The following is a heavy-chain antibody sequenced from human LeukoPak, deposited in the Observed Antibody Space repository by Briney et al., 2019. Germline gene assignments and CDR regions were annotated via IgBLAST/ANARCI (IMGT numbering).Heavy chain of an antibody. Sequence: GGSLRLSCATSKFQFNAYIMNWVRQAPGRGLEWVSSISTSGGYIYYADSVKGRFTISRDNAKNSLYLQMNSLRAEDTAVYYCARGRLVTDYWGQGTLVTVSS. J-gene: IGHJ4*02. CDR2: ISTSGGYI. CDR1: KFQFNAYI. CDR3: ARGRLVTDY. V-gene: IGHV3-21*01. D-gene: IGHD3-9*01.